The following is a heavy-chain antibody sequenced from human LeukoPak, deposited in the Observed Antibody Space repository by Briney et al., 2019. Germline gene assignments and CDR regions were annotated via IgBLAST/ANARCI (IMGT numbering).Heavy chain of an antibody. CDR1: GGSISSSNW. Sequence: SETLSLTCAVSGGSISSSNWWSWVRQPPGKGLEWIGEIYHSGSTNYNPSLKSRVTISVDTSKNQFSLNLSSVTAADTAVYYCARDLPNAMVFYWGQGTLVTVSS. J-gene: IGHJ4*02. CDR3: ARDLPNAMVFY. V-gene: IGHV4-4*02. D-gene: IGHD5-18*01. CDR2: IYHSGST.